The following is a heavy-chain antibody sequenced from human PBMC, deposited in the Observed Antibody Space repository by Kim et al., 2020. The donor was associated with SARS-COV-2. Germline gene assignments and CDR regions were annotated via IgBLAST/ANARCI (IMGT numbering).Heavy chain of an antibody. CDR1: GGSFSSYS. D-gene: IGHD1-1*01. CDR3: ARREKGRNSNNGMDG. CDR2: IIPIFGTA. J-gene: IGHJ6*02. V-gene: IGHV1-69*13. Sequence: SVKVSCKASGGSFSSYSISWVRQAPGQGLEWMGGIIPIFGTANYAQKFQGRVTITADESTSTAYMELSSLRSEDTAVYYCARREKGRNSNNGMDGGGQGTTVTVSS.